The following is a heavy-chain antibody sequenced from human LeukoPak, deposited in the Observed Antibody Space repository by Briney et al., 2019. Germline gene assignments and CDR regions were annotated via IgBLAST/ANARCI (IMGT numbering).Heavy chain of an antibody. D-gene: IGHD6-13*01. CDR2: IYYSGTT. Sequence: SETLSLTCTVSGGSISSYYWSWIRQPPGKGLEWIGYIYYSGTTNYNPSLKSRVTISVDTSKNQFSLKLSSVTAADTAVYYCARGVYIAATQYGYWGQGTLVSVSS. CDR1: GGSISSYY. V-gene: IGHV4-59*01. CDR3: ARGVYIAATQYGY. J-gene: IGHJ4*02.